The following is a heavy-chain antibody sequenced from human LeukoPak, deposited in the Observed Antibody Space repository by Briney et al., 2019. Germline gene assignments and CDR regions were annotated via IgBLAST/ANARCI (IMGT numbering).Heavy chain of an antibody. V-gene: IGHV1-18*01. CDR3: ARQGYSGHSQGAPDY. CDR1: GYTFTSYG. J-gene: IGHJ4*02. Sequence: GASVKVSCKASGYTFTSYGISWVRQAPGQGLEWMGWISAYNGNTNYAQKFQGRVTMTTDTSTSTAHMELRSLRSDDTAVYYCARQGYSGHSQGAPDYWGQGTLVTVSS. D-gene: IGHD4-23*01. CDR2: ISAYNGNT.